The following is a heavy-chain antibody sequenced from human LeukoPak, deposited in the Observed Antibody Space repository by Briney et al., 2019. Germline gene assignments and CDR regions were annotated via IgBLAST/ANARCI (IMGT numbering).Heavy chain of an antibody. Sequence: PGGSLRLSCAASGFTFSSYAMSWVRQAPGKGLEWVSAISGSGGSTYYADSVKGRFTISRDNSKNTLYLQMNSLRAEDTAVYYCAKGYIPGTRLGYCSSTSCSPDYYYYMDVWGKGTTVTVSS. D-gene: IGHD2-2*01. CDR3: AKGYIPGTRLGYCSSTSCSPDYYYYMDV. V-gene: IGHV3-23*01. J-gene: IGHJ6*03. CDR1: GFTFSSYA. CDR2: ISGSGGST.